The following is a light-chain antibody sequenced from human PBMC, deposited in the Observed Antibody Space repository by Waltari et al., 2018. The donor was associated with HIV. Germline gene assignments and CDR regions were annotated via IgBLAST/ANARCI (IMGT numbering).Light chain of an antibody. CDR1: SLRRYS. CDR3: DSRDTDGRLHV. CDR2: GEN. J-gene: IGLJ1*01. Sequence: SSELTQVPAVSVALGQTVRITCQGDSLRRYSANWYRQKPGQAPVLVLYGENHWPYGIPDRFSGSSSGDTATLTITGAQAEDEADYYCDSRDTDGRLHVFGTGTTVTVL. V-gene: IGLV3-19*01.